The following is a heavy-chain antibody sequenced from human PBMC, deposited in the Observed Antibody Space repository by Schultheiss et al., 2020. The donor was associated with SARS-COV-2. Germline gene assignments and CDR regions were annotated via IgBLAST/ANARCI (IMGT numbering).Heavy chain of an antibody. CDR1: RYSFTSYW. V-gene: IGHV5-10-1*01. Sequence: GGSLRLSCKGSRYSFTSYWINWVRQMPGKGLEWMGRIDPSDSYTNYSPSFQGHVTISADKSISTAFLQWGSLKASDTAMYYCARHYDFWSGYKGPGLDVWGQGTTVTVSS. CDR2: IDPSDSYT. D-gene: IGHD3-3*01. J-gene: IGHJ6*02. CDR3: ARHYDFWSGYKGPGLDV.